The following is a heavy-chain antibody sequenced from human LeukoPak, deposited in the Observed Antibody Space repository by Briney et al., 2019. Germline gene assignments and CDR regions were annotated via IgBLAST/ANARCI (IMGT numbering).Heavy chain of an antibody. V-gene: IGHV4-39*01. J-gene: IGHJ4*02. CDR1: GDSVRSTNYY. D-gene: IGHD2/OR15-2a*01. CDR3: ARLSAIQYFFDY. CDR2: IYYTGST. Sequence: SETLSLTCTVSGDSVRSTNYYWGWIRQPPGKGLEWIGSIYYTGSTYYNPSLKSRVTMSVDRSKNQFSLNLSSVTAADTVVYYCARLSAIQYFFDYWGQGTLVTVSS.